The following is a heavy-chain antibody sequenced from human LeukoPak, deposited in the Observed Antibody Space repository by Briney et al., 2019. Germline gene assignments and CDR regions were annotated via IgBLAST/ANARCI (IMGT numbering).Heavy chain of an antibody. J-gene: IGHJ4*02. CDR2: INPGNGNT. V-gene: IGHV1-3*01. CDR1: GYTFASYA. D-gene: IGHD5-18*01. Sequence: ASVKVSCKASGYTFASYAMHWVRQAPGQRLEWMGWINPGNGNTKYSQKFQGRVTITRDTSASTAYMELSSLRSEDTAVYYCASTAMAQYFFDYWGRGTLVTVSS. CDR3: ASTAMAQYFFDY.